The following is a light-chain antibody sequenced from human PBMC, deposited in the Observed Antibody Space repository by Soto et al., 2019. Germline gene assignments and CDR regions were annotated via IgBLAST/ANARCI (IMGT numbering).Light chain of an antibody. CDR3: QQYGTSPVT. CDR1: QTVSDNF. V-gene: IGKV3-20*01. Sequence: EIVLTQFPGILSLSPGERATLSCRASQTVSDNFLAWYQQKPGQSPRLLIYFTSSRPTGIPYRFRGSGSGTDFTLTISRLEPEDFAVYYCQQYGTSPVTFGQGTKLEIQ. CDR2: FTS. J-gene: IGKJ2*01.